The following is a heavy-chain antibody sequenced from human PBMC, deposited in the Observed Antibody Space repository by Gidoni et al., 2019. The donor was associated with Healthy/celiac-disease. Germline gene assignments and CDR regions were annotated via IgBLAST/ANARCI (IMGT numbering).Heavy chain of an antibody. CDR3: AHSRYTSGYDILTGYSWNWFDP. V-gene: IGHV2-5*01. D-gene: IGHD3-9*01. CDR2: IYWNDDK. J-gene: IGHJ5*02. CDR1: GFSLSTSGVG. Sequence: QITLKESGPTLVKPTQTLTLTCTFSGFSLSTSGVGVGWIRQPPGKALEWLALIYWNDDKRYSPSLKSRLTITKDTSKNQVVLTMTNMDPVDTATYYCAHSRYTSGYDILTGYSWNWFDPWGQGTLVTVSS.